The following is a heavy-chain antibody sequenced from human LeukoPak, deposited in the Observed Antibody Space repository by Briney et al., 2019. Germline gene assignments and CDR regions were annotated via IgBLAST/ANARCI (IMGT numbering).Heavy chain of an antibody. CDR3: ARAYYDSSGYYYWSFDY. V-gene: IGHV4-59*01. J-gene: IGHJ4*02. CDR1: GGSISSYY. D-gene: IGHD3-22*01. CDR2: IYYSGST. Sequence: SETLSLTCTVSGGSISSYYWSWIRQPPGKGLEWIGYIYYSGSTNYNPSLKSRVTISVDTSRNQFSLKLSSVTAADTAVYYCARAYYDSSGYYYWSFDYWGQGTLVTVSS.